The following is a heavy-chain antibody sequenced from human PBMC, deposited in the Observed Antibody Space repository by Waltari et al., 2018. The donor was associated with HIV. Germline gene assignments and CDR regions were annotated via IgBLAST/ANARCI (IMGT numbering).Heavy chain of an antibody. D-gene: IGHD3-3*01. CDR3: ARDRSDDFWSGPNYGMDV. CDR2: IRGSNTYT. J-gene: IGHJ6*02. CDR1: GFDFNTYS. V-gene: IGHV3-21*06. Sequence: EEHLVESGGGLVKPGESLRLSCAASGFDFNTYSMNWVRQAPGKGLGWVSSIRGSNTYTYYADSGKGRFTISRDNAKNSLYLQMSSLRAEDTAVYYCARDRSDDFWSGPNYGMDVWGQGTTVTVSS.